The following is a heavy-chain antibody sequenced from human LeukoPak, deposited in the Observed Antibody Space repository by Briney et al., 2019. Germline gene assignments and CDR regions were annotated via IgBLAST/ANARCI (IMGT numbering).Heavy chain of an antibody. J-gene: IGHJ4*02. CDR2: FYYSGST. CDR1: GGSISTYY. CDR3: ARVQTYYDILTGYYTKYFDY. D-gene: IGHD3-9*01. Sequence: SETLSLTCTVSGGSISTYYWSWIRQPPGKGLEWIGFFYYSGSTNYNPSLKSRVTISVDTSKNQFSLKLSSVTAADTAVYYCARVQTYYDILTGYYTKYFDYWGQGTLVTVSS. V-gene: IGHV4-59*01.